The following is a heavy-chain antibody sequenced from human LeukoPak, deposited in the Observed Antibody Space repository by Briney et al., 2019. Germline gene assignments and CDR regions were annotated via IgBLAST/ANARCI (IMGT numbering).Heavy chain of an antibody. CDR2: INPSGGST. J-gene: IGHJ6*03. V-gene: IGHV1-46*01. CDR3: ARGVGATISYYHYYIDV. Sequence: ASVKVSCKASGCTFTSYYMHWVRQAPGQGLEWMGIINPSGGSTSYAQKFQGRVTITRNTSISTVYMELSSLRSEDTAVYYCARGVGATISYYHYYIDVWGKGTTVTVSS. D-gene: IGHD1-26*01. CDR1: GCTFTSYY.